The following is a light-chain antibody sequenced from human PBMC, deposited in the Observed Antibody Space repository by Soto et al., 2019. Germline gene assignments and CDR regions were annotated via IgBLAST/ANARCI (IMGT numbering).Light chain of an antibody. V-gene: IGKV3-11*01. CDR2: DAS. CDR1: QSVSSY. CDR3: QQRAHWPRT. Sequence: EIVLTQSPATLSLSPGERATLSCRASQSVSSYLAWYQQKPGQAPRLLIYDASNRGTVIPARFSGSGSGTDFTLTISSLEPEDFAIYYCQQRAHWPRTFGQGTKVEIK. J-gene: IGKJ1*01.